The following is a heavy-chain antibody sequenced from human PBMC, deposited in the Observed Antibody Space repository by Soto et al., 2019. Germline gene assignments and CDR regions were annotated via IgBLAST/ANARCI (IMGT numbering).Heavy chain of an antibody. V-gene: IGHV3-48*01. D-gene: IGHD5-18*01. Sequence: EVQLVESGGGLVQPGGSLRLSCAASGFTFSSYSLNWVRQAPGKGLEWVSYISTSSSTIYYADSVKGRFTISRDNAKNSLYLLMNSLRAEDTAVYYCAREGGYSYGYHYWGQGTLDTVSS. CDR3: AREGGYSYGYHY. CDR2: ISTSSSTI. CDR1: GFTFSSYS. J-gene: IGHJ4*02.